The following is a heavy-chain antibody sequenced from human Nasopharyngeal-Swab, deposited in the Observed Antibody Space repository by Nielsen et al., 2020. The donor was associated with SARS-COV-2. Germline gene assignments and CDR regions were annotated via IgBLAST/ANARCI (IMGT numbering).Heavy chain of an antibody. Sequence: SETLSLTCPFSGFSISIYYLSWIRQSPGKGLEWIGYFYYSGITNYNPSLKSRVTILIDTSKNKFSLKLNSVTAADTAVYYCAREVVGGLVDSWGQGTLVTVSS. V-gene: IGHV4-59*12. D-gene: IGHD1-26*01. J-gene: IGHJ4*02. CDR3: AREVVGGLVDS. CDR1: GFSISIYY. CDR2: FYYSGIT.